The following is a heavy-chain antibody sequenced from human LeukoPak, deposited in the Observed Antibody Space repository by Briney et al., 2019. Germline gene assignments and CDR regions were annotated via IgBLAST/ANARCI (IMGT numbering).Heavy chain of an antibody. Sequence: GGSLRLSCAASGFTFSSNWMSWVRQAPGKGLEWVANMNQDGSETYYVDSVKGRFTISRDNAMNSLYLQMNSLRAEDTAVYYCAKDRPLASGTYYFDSWGQGTLVTVSS. CDR1: GFTFSSNW. J-gene: IGHJ4*02. CDR2: MNQDGSET. D-gene: IGHD1-26*01. V-gene: IGHV3-7*01. CDR3: AKDRPLASGTYYFDS.